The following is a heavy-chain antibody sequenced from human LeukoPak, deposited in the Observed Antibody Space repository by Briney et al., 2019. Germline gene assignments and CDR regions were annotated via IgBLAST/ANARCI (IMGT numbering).Heavy chain of an antibody. Sequence: GASVKVSCKASGYTFTSYDINWVRQATGQGLEWMGWMNPNSGNTGYAQKFQGRVTMTRSTSISTAYMELSSLRSEDTAVYYCARDRPYCSGGSCRVGAFDIWGQGTMVTVSS. CDR3: ARDRPYCSGGSCRVGAFDI. CDR1: GYTFTSYD. J-gene: IGHJ3*02. D-gene: IGHD2-15*01. CDR2: MNPNSGNT. V-gene: IGHV1-8*01.